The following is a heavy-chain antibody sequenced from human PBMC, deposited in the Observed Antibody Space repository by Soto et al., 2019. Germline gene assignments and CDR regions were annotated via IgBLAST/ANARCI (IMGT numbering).Heavy chain of an antibody. CDR1: GGSCSGYY. CDR3: ARSRMITFGGVIVSAGSMDV. D-gene: IGHD3-16*02. V-gene: IGHV4-34*01. CDR2: INHSGST. Sequence: SETLSLTCAVYGGSCSGYYWSWIRQPPGKGLEWIGEINHSGSTNYNPSLKSRVTISVDTSKNQFSLKLSSVTAADTAVYYCARSRMITFGGVIVSAGSMDVWGKGTTVTVSS. J-gene: IGHJ6*03.